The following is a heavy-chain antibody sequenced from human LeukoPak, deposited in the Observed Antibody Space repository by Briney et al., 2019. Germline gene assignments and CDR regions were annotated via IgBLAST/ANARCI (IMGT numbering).Heavy chain of an antibody. CDR2: ISYDGSNK. Sequence: EGSLRLSCAASGFTFSSYAMHWVRQAPGKGLEWVAVISYDGSNKYYADSVKGRFTISRDNSKNTLYLQMNSLRAEDTAVYYCARDHYDFWSGYVHWGQGTLVTVSS. CDR1: GFTFSSYA. D-gene: IGHD3-3*01. V-gene: IGHV3-30*01. J-gene: IGHJ4*02. CDR3: ARDHYDFWSGYVH.